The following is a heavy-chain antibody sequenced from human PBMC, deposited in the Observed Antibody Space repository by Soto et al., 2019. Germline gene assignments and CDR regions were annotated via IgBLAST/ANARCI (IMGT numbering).Heavy chain of an antibody. J-gene: IGHJ6*02. CDR1: GGVFSSDA. Sequence: SVTVSCKASGGVFSSDASSCVRQAPGQGLEWRGGIIPIFGTANYAQKFQGRVTITADESTSTAYMELSSLRSEDTAVYYCAREKGLITMVRGAIPEGDYYYGMDVWGQGPTVNLS. D-gene: IGHD3-10*01. V-gene: IGHV1-69*13. CDR2: IIPIFGTA. CDR3: AREKGLITMVRGAIPEGDYYYGMDV.